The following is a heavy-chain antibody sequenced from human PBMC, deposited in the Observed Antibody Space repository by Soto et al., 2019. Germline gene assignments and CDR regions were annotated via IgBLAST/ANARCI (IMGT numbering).Heavy chain of an antibody. V-gene: IGHV1-18*01. Sequence: QVQLVQSGAEVKKPGASVKVSCKASGYTFTSYGISWVRQAPGQGLEWMGWISAYNGNTNYAQKLQGRVTMTTDTSTSTAYMQLRSLRSDDTAVYYCARHQSPIYYRDPAGWWGQGTLVTVSS. CDR3: ARHQSPIYYRDPAGW. CDR1: GYTFTSYG. J-gene: IGHJ4*02. CDR2: ISAYNGNT. D-gene: IGHD4-17*01.